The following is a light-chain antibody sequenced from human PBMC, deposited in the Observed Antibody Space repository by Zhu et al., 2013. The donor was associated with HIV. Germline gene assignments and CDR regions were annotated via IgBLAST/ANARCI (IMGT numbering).Light chain of an antibody. CDR1: QTINDW. V-gene: IGKV1-5*01. Sequence: DIQMTQSPSSLSASVGDRVTITCRASQTINDWLAWYQQKPGKAPKLLIHDASTLASGVPARFSGSGSGTEFSLTISSLQPEDYATYYCQQYDSSSYSFGQGTTLEIK. CDR2: DAS. CDR3: QQYDSSSYS. J-gene: IGKJ2*03.